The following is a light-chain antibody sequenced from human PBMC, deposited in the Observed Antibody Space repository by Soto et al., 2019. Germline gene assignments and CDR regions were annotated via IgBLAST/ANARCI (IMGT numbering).Light chain of an antibody. Sequence: EIVLTQSPGTLSLSPGERATLSCRASQSVSVNSLAWYQQKGGQAPRLLIYAASTRATGVPDRFSGTGSGTDFTLTLNSLQPEDFATYYCQQGYSTPWTFGQGTKVEIK. CDR3: QQGYSTPWT. CDR1: QSVSVNS. CDR2: AAS. V-gene: IGKV3-20*01. J-gene: IGKJ1*01.